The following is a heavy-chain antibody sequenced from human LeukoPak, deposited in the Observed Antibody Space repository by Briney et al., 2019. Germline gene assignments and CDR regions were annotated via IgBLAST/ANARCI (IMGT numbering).Heavy chain of an antibody. CDR1: GGSINFYY. V-gene: IGHV4-4*07. CDR2: IYSTGST. CDR3: ARGIADPYSFDS. J-gene: IGHJ4*02. Sequence: SETLSLTCTVSGGSINFYYWSWIRQPAGKGLEWIGRIYSTGSTNYSPSLKSRVTMSVDKSKNQFSLNLSSVTAADTAVYYCARGIADPYSFDSWGQGTLVAVSS. D-gene: IGHD6-13*01.